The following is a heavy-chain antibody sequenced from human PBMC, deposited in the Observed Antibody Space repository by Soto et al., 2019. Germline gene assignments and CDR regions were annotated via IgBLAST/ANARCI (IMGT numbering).Heavy chain of an antibody. CDR3: ARRDTVTPGYYGMEV. Sequence: PGESLQISCKGSGYSFTSYWIGCVRQMPGKGLEWMGIIYPGDSDTRYSPSFQGQVTISADKSISTAYLQWSSLKASDTAMYYCARRDTVTPGYYGMEVWGEGTKVTVSS. D-gene: IGHD4-4*01. V-gene: IGHV5-51*01. J-gene: IGHJ6*04. CDR2: IYPGDSDT. CDR1: GYSFTSYW.